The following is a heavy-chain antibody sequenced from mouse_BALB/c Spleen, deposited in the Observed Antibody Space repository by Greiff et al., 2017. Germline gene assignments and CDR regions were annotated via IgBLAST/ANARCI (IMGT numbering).Heavy chain of an antibody. J-gene: IGHJ4*01. Sequence: EVQLQQSGAELVKPGASVKLSCTASGFNIKDTYMHWVKQRPEQGLEWIGRIDPANGNTKYDPKFQGKATITADTSSNTAYLQLSSLTSEDTAVYYCAPITTKKGAMDYWGQGTSVTVSS. D-gene: IGHD2-4*01. CDR3: APITTKKGAMDY. CDR1: GFNIKDTY. CDR2: IDPANGNT. V-gene: IGHV14-3*02.